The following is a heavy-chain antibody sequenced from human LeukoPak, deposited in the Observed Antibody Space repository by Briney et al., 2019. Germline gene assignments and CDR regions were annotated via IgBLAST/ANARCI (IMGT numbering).Heavy chain of an antibody. CDR1: GGTFSSYA. J-gene: IGHJ4*02. D-gene: IGHD3-22*01. CDR3: AVSRADSSGYYSDY. V-gene: IGHV1-69*11. CDR2: IIPILGTA. Sequence: SVKVSCKASGGTFSSYAISWVRQAPGQGLEWMGRIIPILGTANYAQKFQGRVTITTDESTSTAYMELSSLRSEDTAVYYCAVSRADSSGYYSDYWGQGTLVTVSS.